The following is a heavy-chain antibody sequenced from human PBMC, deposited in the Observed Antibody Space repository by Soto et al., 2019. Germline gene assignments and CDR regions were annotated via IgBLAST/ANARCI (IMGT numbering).Heavy chain of an antibody. J-gene: IGHJ5*02. Sequence: QVQLQESGPGLVKPSQTLSLTCTVSGDSISRGGYYWNWLRQHPRKGLEWIGYIYHSGSTIYNPYLKSRVTISVDTSKNRLSLELSNVTAADTAVYYCARDGAGAYGLGWFDPWGQGILVPVSS. CDR1: GDSISRGGYY. V-gene: IGHV4-31*03. CDR3: ARDGAGAYGLGWFDP. D-gene: IGHD2-21*01. CDR2: IYHSGST.